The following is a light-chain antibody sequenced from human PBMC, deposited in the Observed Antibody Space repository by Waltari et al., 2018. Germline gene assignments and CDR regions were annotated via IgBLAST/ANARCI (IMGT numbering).Light chain of an antibody. V-gene: IGLV1-40*01. CDR1: SPNIGAGYD. CDR3: QSYDSSLSDWV. Sequence: QSVLTQPPSVSGAPGQRVTISCTGSSPNIGAGYDEPWYQQLPGTVPKLLIYANSNRPSGVPDRFSGSKSGTSASLAITGLQAEDEADYYCQSYDSSLSDWVFGGGTKLTVL. CDR2: ANS. J-gene: IGLJ2*01.